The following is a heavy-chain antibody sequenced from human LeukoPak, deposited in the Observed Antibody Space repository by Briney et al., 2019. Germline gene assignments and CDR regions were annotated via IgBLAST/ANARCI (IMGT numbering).Heavy chain of an antibody. CDR3: ARAGYPYAFDI. Sequence: GGSLRPSCAASGFTFSTYWMHWVRQAPGKGLVWVSRISHDGSSSSYADSVKGRFTISRDNAKNTLYLQMNSLGADDTAVYYCARAGYPYAFDIWGQGTMVTVSS. CDR1: GFTFSTYW. J-gene: IGHJ3*02. V-gene: IGHV3-74*01. CDR2: ISHDGSSS. D-gene: IGHD5-18*01.